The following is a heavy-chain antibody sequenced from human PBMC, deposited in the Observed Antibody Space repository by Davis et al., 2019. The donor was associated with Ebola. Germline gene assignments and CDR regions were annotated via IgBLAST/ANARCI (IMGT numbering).Heavy chain of an antibody. CDR2: IYPGDSDT. J-gene: IGHJ3*02. CDR3: ARQDDSSGFHAFDI. D-gene: IGHD3-22*01. Sequence: KVSCKGSGYSFTSYWIGWVRQMPGKGLEWMGIIYPGDSDTRYSPSFQGQVTISADKSISTAYLQWSSLKASDTAMYYCARQDDSSGFHAFDIWGQGTMVTVSS. V-gene: IGHV5-51*01. CDR1: GYSFTSYW.